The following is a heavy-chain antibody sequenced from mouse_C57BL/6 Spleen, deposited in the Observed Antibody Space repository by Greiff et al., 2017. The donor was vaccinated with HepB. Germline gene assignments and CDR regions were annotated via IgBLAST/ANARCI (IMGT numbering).Heavy chain of an antibody. CDR1: GYTFTSYW. Sequence: VQLQESGAELVKPGASVKLSCKASGYTFTSYWMHWVKQRPGQGLEWIGMIHPNSGSTNYNEKFKSKATLTVDKSSSTAYMQLSSLTSEDSAVYYCARYDTTVVEDFDYWGQGTTLTVSS. CDR2: IHPNSGST. CDR3: ARYDTTVVEDFDY. D-gene: IGHD1-1*01. J-gene: IGHJ2*01. V-gene: IGHV1-64*01.